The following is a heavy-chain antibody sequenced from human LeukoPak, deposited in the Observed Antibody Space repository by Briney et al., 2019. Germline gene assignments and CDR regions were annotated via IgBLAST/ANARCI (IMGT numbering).Heavy chain of an antibody. D-gene: IGHD3-10*01. V-gene: IGHV1-69*01. CDR1: GGTFSIYA. CDR2: IIPIFGTA. Sequence: ASVKVSCKASGGTFSIYAISWVRQAPGQGLEWMGGIIPIFGTANYAQKFQGRVTITADESTSTAYMELSSLRSEDTAVYYCAMDPITMVRGVILFDYWGQGTLVTVSS. CDR3: AMDPITMVRGVILFDY. J-gene: IGHJ4*02.